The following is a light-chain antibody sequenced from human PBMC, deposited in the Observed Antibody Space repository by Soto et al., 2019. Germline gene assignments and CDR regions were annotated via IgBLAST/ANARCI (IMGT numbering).Light chain of an antibody. CDR1: QGISFY. Sequence: DIQVTQSPSSLSASVGDRVTITCRASQGISFYLAWYQHKPEKAPKSLIYAASNLQSGVPTRFSGSGYRTDFTITISCLQPEDFSTYYCQQYNSYPRTFGGGTKVEIK. V-gene: IGKV1D-16*01. J-gene: IGKJ4*01. CDR3: QQYNSYPRT. CDR2: AAS.